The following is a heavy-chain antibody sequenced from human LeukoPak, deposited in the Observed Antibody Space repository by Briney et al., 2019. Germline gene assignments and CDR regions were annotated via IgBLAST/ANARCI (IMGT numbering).Heavy chain of an antibody. CDR1: GGSFSGYY. D-gene: IGHD6-19*01. CDR3: ARRSAVAAHLDY. V-gene: IGHV4-34*01. Sequence: SETLSLTCAVYGGSFSGYYRSWIRQPPGKGLEWIGEINHSGSTNYNPSLKSRVTISVDPSKNQFSLKLSSVTAADTAVYYCARRSAVAAHLDYWGQGTLVTVSS. J-gene: IGHJ4*02. CDR2: INHSGST.